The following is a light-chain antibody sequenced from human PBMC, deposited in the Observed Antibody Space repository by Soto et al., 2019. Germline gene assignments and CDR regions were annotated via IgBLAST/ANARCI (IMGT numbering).Light chain of an antibody. J-gene: IGKJ4*01. V-gene: IGKV3-15*01. CDR3: QQYNNWPRT. CDR2: GAS. CDR1: QSISIT. Sequence: EIVMTQSPATLSVSPGERATLSCRASQSISITFAWYQQKPGQAPGLLSYGASTRATDIPARFSGSGSGTEFTLTIRGLQSEYFAVYYCQQYNNWPRTFGGGTKVEI.